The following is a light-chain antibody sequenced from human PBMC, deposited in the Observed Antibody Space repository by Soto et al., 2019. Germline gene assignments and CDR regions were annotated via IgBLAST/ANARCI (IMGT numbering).Light chain of an antibody. CDR1: SSDVGSYNY. J-gene: IGLJ1*01. Sequence: QSALTQPASVSGSPGQSITISCTGTSSDVGSYNYVAWYQQFPGKTPKLMIYEVRNRPSGVSSRFSGSKSGNTASLTISGLQAEDEADYYCISYTGSDTSYVFGTGTKVTV. CDR3: ISYTGSDTSYV. V-gene: IGLV2-14*01. CDR2: EVR.